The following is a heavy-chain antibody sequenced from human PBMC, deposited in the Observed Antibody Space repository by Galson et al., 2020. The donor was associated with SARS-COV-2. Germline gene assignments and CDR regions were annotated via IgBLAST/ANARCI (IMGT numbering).Heavy chain of an antibody. D-gene: IGHD2-2*01. CDR2: ISYDGSNK. V-gene: IGHV3-30*03. CDR3: VRNQEGNWFDP. Sequence: GGSLRLSCAASGFTFSSYGMHWVRQAPGKGLEWVAVISYDGSNKYYADSVKGRFTISRDNSKNTLYLQMNSLRAEDTAVYYCVRNQEGNWFDPWGQGTLVTVSS. J-gene: IGHJ5*02. CDR1: GFTFSSYG.